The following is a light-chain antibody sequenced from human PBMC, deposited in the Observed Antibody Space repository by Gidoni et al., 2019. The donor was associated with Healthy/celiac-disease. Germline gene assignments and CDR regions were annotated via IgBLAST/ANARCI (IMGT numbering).Light chain of an antibody. J-gene: IGKJ1*01. Sequence: EIVLTQSPATLSLSPGERATLSCRASQSVSSYLAWYQQKPGQAPRLLIYDASNRDTGIPARFSGSGSGTDFILTISSLEHEDFAVYYCQQRSNSWTFGQGTKVEIK. V-gene: IGKV3-11*01. CDR1: QSVSSY. CDR2: DAS. CDR3: QQRSNSWT.